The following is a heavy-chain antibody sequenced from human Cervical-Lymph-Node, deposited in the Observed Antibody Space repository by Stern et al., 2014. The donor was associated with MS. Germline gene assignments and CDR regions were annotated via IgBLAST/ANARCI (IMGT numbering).Heavy chain of an antibody. J-gene: IGHJ6*02. D-gene: IGHD4-11*01. CDR3: ARHQTDYKGRDYYYYGMDV. CDR1: GYSFTSHW. CDR2: IYPGDSDT. V-gene: IGHV5-51*01. Sequence: EVQLVESGAEVKKPGESLKISCKGSGYSFTSHWIAWVRQMPGKGLEWMGMIYPGDSDTRYSPSFQGQVTISADKSISPAYLQWSSLKASDTAMYYCARHQTDYKGRDYYYYGMDVWGQGTTVTVSS.